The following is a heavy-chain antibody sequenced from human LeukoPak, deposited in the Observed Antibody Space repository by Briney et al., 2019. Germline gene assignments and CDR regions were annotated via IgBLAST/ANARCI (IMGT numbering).Heavy chain of an antibody. CDR1: GFTFSDYY. J-gene: IGHJ4*02. D-gene: IGHD1-1*01. Sequence: PGGSLRLSCAASGFTFSDYYMSWLRQPPGEGLEWIGVVHHSGGTDYNPSLKSRITLSLDTSKNQFSLKLTSVTPADTAVYCCAGSGTKLDIGDFDYWGQGTLVTVSS. V-gene: IGHV4-34*08. CDR2: VHHSGGT. CDR3: AGSGTKLDIGDFDY.